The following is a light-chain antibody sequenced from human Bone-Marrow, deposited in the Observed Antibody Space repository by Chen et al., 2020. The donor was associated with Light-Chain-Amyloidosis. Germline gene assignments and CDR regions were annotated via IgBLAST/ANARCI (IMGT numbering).Light chain of an antibody. CDR1: SGMNVGAYS. J-gene: IGLJ3*02. Sequence: QAVLTQPSSLSASPGASASLTCTLRSGMNVGAYSIYWYQQKPGSPPQFLLNYKSDPDKQQGSKVPSRFSGSKDVSAKAGVLLISGLQSEDEADYYCMIWHNSAWEFGGGTKVTVL. CDR3: MIWHNSAWE. CDR2: YKSDPDK. V-gene: IGLV5-45*02.